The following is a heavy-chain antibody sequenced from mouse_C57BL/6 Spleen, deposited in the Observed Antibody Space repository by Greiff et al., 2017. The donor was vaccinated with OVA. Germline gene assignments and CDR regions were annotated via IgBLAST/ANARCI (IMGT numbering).Heavy chain of an antibody. CDR1: GYTFTEYT. J-gene: IGHJ4*01. Sequence: VKLQESGAELVKPGASVKLSCKASGYTFTEYTIHWVKQRSGQGLEWIGWFYPGSGSIKYNEKFKDKATLTADKSSSTVYMELSRLTSEDSAVYFCARHEDYYGSSPYAMDYWGQGTSVTVSS. D-gene: IGHD1-1*01. V-gene: IGHV1-62-2*01. CDR3: ARHEDYYGSSPYAMDY. CDR2: FYPGSGSI.